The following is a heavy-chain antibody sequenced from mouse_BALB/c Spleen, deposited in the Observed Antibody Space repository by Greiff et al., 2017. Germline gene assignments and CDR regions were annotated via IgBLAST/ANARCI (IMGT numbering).Heavy chain of an antibody. D-gene: IGHD2-14*01. CDR2: ISSGSSTI. CDR1: GFTFSSFG. Sequence: VHLVASGGGLVQPGGSRKLSCAASGFTFSSFGMHWVRQAPEKGLEWVAYISSGSSTIYYADTVKGRFTISRDNPKNTLFLQMTSLRSEDTAMYYCARGGYRSFDYWGQGTTLTVSS. V-gene: IGHV5-17*02. J-gene: IGHJ2*01. CDR3: ARGGYRSFDY.